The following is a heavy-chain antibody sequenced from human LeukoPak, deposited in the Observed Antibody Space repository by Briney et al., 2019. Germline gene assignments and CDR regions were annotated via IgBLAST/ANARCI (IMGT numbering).Heavy chain of an antibody. Sequence: SETLSLTCTVSGGSISSSSYYWGWIRQPPGTGLEWIGSIYYSGSTYYNPSLKSRVTISVGTSKNQFSLKLSSVTAADTAVYYXXXXXAIEMATITKFDYWGQGTLVTVSS. V-gene: IGHV4-39*01. CDR1: GGSISSSSYY. CDR2: IYYSGST. J-gene: IGHJ4*02. D-gene: IGHD5-24*01. CDR3: XXXXAIEMATITKFDY.